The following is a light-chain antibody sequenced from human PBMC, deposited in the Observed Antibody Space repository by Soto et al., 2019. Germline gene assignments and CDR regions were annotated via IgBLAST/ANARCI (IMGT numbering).Light chain of an antibody. CDR3: QQGGT. J-gene: IGKJ3*01. CDR2: AAS. CDR1: QGISSY. V-gene: IGKV1-9*01. Sequence: DIQLTQSPSFLSASVRDRVTITCRASQGISSYLAWYQQKPGKAPKLLIYAASTLQSGVPSRFSGSGSGTEFTLTMSSLPPEDFATYYCQQGGTFGPGTKVDI.